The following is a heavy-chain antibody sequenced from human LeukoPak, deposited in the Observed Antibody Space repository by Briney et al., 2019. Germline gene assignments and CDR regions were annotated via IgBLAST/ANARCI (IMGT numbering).Heavy chain of an antibody. J-gene: IGHJ4*02. V-gene: IGHV3-74*01. Sequence: GETLRLSCADSGCTFGRYWMHWVRHAPGKGLVWVSHRTTDGSGTTYADSVKGRFTISRDDAKNTLYLQMNSLRAEDTAVYYCARGAIVGANFDYWGQGTLVTVSS. CDR2: RTTDGSGT. CDR1: GCTFGRYW. D-gene: IGHD1-26*01. CDR3: ARGAIVGANFDY.